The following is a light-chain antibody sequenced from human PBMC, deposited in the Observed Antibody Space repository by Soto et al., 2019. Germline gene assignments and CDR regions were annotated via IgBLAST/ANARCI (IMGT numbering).Light chain of an antibody. V-gene: IGKV1-5*01. J-gene: IGKJ4*01. CDR2: DAS. Sequence: DIQMTQSPSTRYAYVGDRVTITCRASQSISSWLAWYQQKRGKAPKLLIYDASSLESGVPSRFSGSGSGTEFTLTISSLQPDDFATYYCQQYNSYPLTFGGGTKVDI. CDR1: QSISSW. CDR3: QQYNSYPLT.